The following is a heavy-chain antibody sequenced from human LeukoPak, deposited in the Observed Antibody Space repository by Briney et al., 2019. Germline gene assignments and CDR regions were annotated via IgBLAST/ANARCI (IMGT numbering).Heavy chain of an antibody. D-gene: IGHD3-22*01. V-gene: IGHV4-30-4*01. J-gene: IGHJ4*02. Sequence: NPSQTLSLTCTVSGGSISSGDYYWSWIRQPPGKGLEWIGYIYYSGSTYYNPSLTSRVTISVDTSKNQFSLKLSSVTAADTAVYYCARDLYDSSGYFDYWGQGTLVTVSS. CDR1: GGSISSGDYY. CDR2: IYYSGST. CDR3: ARDLYDSSGYFDY.